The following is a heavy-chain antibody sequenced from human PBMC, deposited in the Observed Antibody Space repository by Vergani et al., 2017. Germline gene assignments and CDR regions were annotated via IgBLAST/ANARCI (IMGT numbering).Heavy chain of an antibody. J-gene: IGHJ4*02. V-gene: IGHV3-15*01. D-gene: IGHD4-17*01. CDR3: AKGHHPFENYGDYFDY. CDR1: GFTFSNAW. CDR2: IKSKTDGGTT. Sequence: EVQLVESGGGLVQPGGSLRLSCAASGFTFSNAWMSWVRQAPGKGLEWVGRIKSKTDGGTTDYAAPVKGRFTISRDDSKNTLYLQMNSLRAEDTAVYYCAKGHHPFENYGDYFDYWGQGTLVTVSS.